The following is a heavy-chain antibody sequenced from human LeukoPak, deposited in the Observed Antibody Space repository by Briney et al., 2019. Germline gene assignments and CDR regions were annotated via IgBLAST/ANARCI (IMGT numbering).Heavy chain of an antibody. CDR2: IKKDGSEK. CDR1: GFTFSSYW. V-gene: IGHV3-7*01. D-gene: IGHD3-22*01. J-gene: IGHJ4*02. CDR3: ARAPGTMIVVDY. Sequence: PGGSLRLSCAASGFTFSSYWMSWVRQAPGKGLEWVANIKKDGSEKYYVDSVKGRFTISRDNAKTSLYLQMNSLRPDDTAVYYCARAPGTMIVVDYWGQGTLVTVSS.